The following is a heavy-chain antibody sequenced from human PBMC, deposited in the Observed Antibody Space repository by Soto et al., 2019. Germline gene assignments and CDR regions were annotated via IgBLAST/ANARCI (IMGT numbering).Heavy chain of an antibody. V-gene: IGHV3-15*01. J-gene: IGHJ4*02. CDR1: GFTFSKAW. Sequence: PGGSLRLSCAASGFTFSKAWVGWVRQAPGKGLEWVGRIMSKTDGGTTDYAAPVKGRFTISRDDSKNTLYLQMNSLKTEDTAFYYCTTDRGTSPYYFDYWGQGTLVNVSS. CDR3: TTDRGTSPYYFDY. D-gene: IGHD1-1*01. CDR2: IMSKTDGGTT.